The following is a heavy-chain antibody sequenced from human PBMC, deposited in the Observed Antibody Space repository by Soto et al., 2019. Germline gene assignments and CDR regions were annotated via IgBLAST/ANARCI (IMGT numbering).Heavy chain of an antibody. Sequence: VGSLRLSCAASGFTFSSYAMSWVRQAPGKGLEWVSAISGSGGSTYYADSVKGRFTISRDNSKNTLYLQMNSLRAEDTAVYYCAKSGASSSYYYYGMDVWGQGTTVTVSS. D-gene: IGHD3-16*01. J-gene: IGHJ6*02. CDR2: ISGSGGST. CDR1: GFTFSSYA. CDR3: AKSGASSSYYYYGMDV. V-gene: IGHV3-23*01.